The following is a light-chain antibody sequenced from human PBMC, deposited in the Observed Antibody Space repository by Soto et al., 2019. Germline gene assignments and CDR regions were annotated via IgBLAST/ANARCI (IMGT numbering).Light chain of an antibody. Sequence: EKALTQSPGTLSLSPAERATLSCRASQNVSSSYLAWYQHKPGQAPRLLIYGAPNRATGIPDRVSGSGSGTDVTLTINRREPEDFAVYYCQQYGTSPFPFGGGTKVDIK. V-gene: IGKV3-20*01. CDR2: GAP. CDR1: QNVSSSY. J-gene: IGKJ4*01. CDR3: QQYGTSPFP.